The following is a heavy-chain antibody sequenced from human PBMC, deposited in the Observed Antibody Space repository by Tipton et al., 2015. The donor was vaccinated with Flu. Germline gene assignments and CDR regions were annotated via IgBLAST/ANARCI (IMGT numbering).Heavy chain of an antibody. CDR2: ISYDGSNK. CDR1: GFTFSSYA. CDR3: ARGGGYDSSGYPSYYYGMDV. J-gene: IGHJ6*02. V-gene: IGHV3-30-3*01. Sequence: QVQLVQSGGGVVQPGRSLRLSCAASGFTFSSYAMHWVRQAPGKGLEWVAVISYDGSNKYYADSVKGRFTISRDNSKNTLYLQMNSLRAEDTAVYYCARGGGYDSSGYPSYYYGMDVCGQGTTVTVSS. D-gene: IGHD3-22*01.